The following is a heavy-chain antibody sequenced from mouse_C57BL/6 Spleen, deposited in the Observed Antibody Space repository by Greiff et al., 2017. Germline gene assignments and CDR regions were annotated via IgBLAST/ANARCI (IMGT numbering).Heavy chain of an antibody. V-gene: IGHV1-42*01. CDR1: GYSFTGYY. CDR3: AREGGNLDYAMDY. D-gene: IGHD2-1*01. CDR2: INPSTGGT. Sequence: VQLQQPGPELVKPGASVKISCKASGYSFTGYYMNWVKQSPEKSLEWIGEINPSTGGTTYNQKFKAKATLTVDKSSSTAYMQRKSLTSEDSAVYYCAREGGNLDYAMDYWGQGTSVTVSS. J-gene: IGHJ4*01.